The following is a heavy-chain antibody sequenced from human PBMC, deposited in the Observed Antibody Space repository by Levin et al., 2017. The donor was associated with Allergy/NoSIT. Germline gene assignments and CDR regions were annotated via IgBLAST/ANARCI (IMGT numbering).Heavy chain of an antibody. V-gene: IGHV4-4*07. CDR2: IYTSGST. CDR3: AREAAPDYDFWSGYYNYYYYGMDG. J-gene: IGHJ6*02. Sequence: SETLSLTCTVSGGSISSYYWSWIRQPAGKGLEWIGRIYTSGSTNYNPSLRSRVTMSVDTSKNQFSLKLSSVTAADTAVYYCAREAAPDYDFWSGYYNYYYYGMDGWGQGTTVTVSS. CDR1: GGSISSYY. D-gene: IGHD3-3*01.